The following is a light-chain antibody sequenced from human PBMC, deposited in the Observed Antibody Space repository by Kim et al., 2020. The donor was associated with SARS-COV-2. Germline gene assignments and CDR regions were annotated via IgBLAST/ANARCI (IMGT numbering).Light chain of an antibody. V-gene: IGKV1D-16*01. Sequence: DIQMTQSPSSLSASVGERVTITCRASQDISTWLAWYQQKSEKAPKSLIYGASTLQSGAPSRFSGSGSGTDFTLTISSLQPEDFATYYCQQYKSSPLTFGGGTKVDIK. CDR3: QQYKSSPLT. CDR2: GAS. CDR1: QDISTW. J-gene: IGKJ4*01.